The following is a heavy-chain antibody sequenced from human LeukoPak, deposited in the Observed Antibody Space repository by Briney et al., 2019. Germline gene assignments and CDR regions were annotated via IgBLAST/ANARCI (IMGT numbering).Heavy chain of an antibody. Sequence: GDSLKISGKGSGYSFTSYWIGWWRQMLGKGLGWMGGIYPGVSDTRYSPSFQGQVTISADKSISTAYLQWSSLKASDTAMYYCARHAYSSSYNWFDPWGQGTLVTVSS. CDR1: GYSFTSYW. CDR3: ARHAYSSSYNWFDP. CDR2: IYPGVSDT. V-gene: IGHV5-51*01. J-gene: IGHJ5*02. D-gene: IGHD6-13*01.